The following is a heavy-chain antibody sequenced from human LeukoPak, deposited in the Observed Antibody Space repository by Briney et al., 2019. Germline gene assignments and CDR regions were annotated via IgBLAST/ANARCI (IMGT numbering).Heavy chain of an antibody. V-gene: IGHV1-2*02. CDR2: INPNSGGT. CDR3: ARDGGRNRDGYNYDVLDY. J-gene: IGHJ4*02. CDR1: GYTFTGYY. Sequence: ASVKVSCKASGYTFTGYYMHWVRQAPGQGLEWMGWINPNSGGTNYAQKFQGRVTMTRDTSISTAYMELSRLRSDDTAVYYCARDGGRNRDGYNYDVLDYWGQGTLVTVSS. D-gene: IGHD5-24*01.